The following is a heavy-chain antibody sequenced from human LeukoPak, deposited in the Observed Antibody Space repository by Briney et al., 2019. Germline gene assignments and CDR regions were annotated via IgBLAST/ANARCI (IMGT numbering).Heavy chain of an antibody. CDR3: ARVDSSGYPPDY. CDR2: IYPGDSDT. D-gene: IGHD3-22*01. CDR1: GYSFTKFW. V-gene: IGHV5-51*01. Sequence: GESLKISCKGSGYSFTKFWIGWVRQMPGKGLEWMGIIYPGDSDTRYGPSFQGQVTISADKSISTAYLQWNSLKASDTAMYYCARVDSSGYPPDYWGQGTLVTVSS. J-gene: IGHJ4*02.